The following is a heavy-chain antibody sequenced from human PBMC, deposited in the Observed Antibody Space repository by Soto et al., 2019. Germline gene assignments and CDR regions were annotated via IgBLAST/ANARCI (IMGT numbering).Heavy chain of an antibody. D-gene: IGHD2-21*01. Sequence: QVQLVQSGAEVKKPGASVKVSCKASGYTFTAYYMHWVRQAPGQGLEWLGWISANSGATNYAQKCQGWVTMTRDTSISTAYMELSRLRSDDTAVYYWARQLPPYSDFDYWGQGTLVTVSS. J-gene: IGHJ4*02. CDR3: ARQLPPYSDFDY. V-gene: IGHV1-2*04. CDR1: GYTFTAYY. CDR2: ISANSGAT.